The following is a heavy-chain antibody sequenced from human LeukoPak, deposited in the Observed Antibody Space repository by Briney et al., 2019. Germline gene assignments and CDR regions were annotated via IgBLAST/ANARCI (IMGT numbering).Heavy chain of an antibody. Sequence: PGGSLRPSCVASGFTFTIYGMSWVRQAPGKGLEWVSAISGSGDSTYHADSVKGRFTISRDNSKNTLYLQMNSLRAEDTAVYYCARSTAGLSSPDAFDIWGQGTMVTVSS. V-gene: IGHV3-23*01. CDR3: ARSTAGLSSPDAFDI. CDR2: ISGSGDST. CDR1: GFTFTIYG. J-gene: IGHJ3*02. D-gene: IGHD6-13*01.